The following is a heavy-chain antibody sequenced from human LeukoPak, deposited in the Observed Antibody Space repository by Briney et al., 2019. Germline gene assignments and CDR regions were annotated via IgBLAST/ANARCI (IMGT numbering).Heavy chain of an antibody. D-gene: IGHD3-22*01. J-gene: IGHJ4*02. CDR2: IYYTGST. CDR1: GGSISSSNYY. Sequence: SETLSLTWTLSGGSISSSNYYWGWIRQSPGKELEWIGSIYYTGSTYYNPSLRSRVTISVDTSKNQFSLQLSSVTAADTAIYYCARLPSGYHFDYWGQGTLVTVP. V-gene: IGHV4-39*01. CDR3: ARLPSGYHFDY.